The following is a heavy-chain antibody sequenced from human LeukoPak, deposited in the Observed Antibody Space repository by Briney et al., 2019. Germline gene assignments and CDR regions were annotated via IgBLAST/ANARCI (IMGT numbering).Heavy chain of an antibody. V-gene: IGHV1-2*02. Sequence: ASVKVSCKASGYTFTGYYMRWVRQAPGQGLEWMGWINPNSGGTNYAQKFQGRVTMTRDTSISTAYMELSRLRSDDTAVYYCARERCSGGSCRVSNWFDPWGQGTLVTVSS. CDR3: ARERCSGGSCRVSNWFDP. J-gene: IGHJ5*02. CDR1: GYTFTGYY. CDR2: INPNSGGT. D-gene: IGHD2-15*01.